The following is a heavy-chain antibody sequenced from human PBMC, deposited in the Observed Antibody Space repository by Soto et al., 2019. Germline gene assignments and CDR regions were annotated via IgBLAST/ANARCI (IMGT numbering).Heavy chain of an antibody. J-gene: IGHJ4*02. Sequence: QVQLVQSGAEVKKPGASVKVSCKASGYTFSNFAMHWVRQAPGQRLERMGWINAGNWNTKYLQKFQGRVTITRDTSASTAYMELSNLRSEDTAVYCCARDAGAFDYWCQGALVTVSS. CDR3: ARDAGAFDY. CDR1: GYTFSNFA. D-gene: IGHD3-10*01. V-gene: IGHV1-3*01. CDR2: INAGNWNT.